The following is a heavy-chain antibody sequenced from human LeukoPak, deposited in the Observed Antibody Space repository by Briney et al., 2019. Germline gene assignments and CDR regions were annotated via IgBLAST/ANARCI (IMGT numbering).Heavy chain of an antibody. CDR2: ISAYNGNT. CDR1: GYTFTSCG. Sequence: AASVKVSCTASGYTFTSCGISWVRQAPGQGLEWMGWISAYNGNTNYAQKLQGRVTMTTDTSTSTAYMELRSLRSDDTAVYYCARVPDYGDYAFPNPLLDYWGQGTLVTVSS. J-gene: IGHJ4*02. V-gene: IGHV1-18*01. CDR3: ARVPDYGDYAFPNPLLDY. D-gene: IGHD4-17*01.